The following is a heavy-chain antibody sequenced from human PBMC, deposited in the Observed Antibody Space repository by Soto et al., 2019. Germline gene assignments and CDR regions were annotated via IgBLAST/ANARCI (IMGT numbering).Heavy chain of an antibody. V-gene: IGHV1-24*01. D-gene: IGHD6-13*01. J-gene: IGHJ4*02. CDR1: GYTLTELS. Sequence: QVQLVQSGAEVKKPGASVKVSCKVSGYTLTELSMHWVRQAPGKGLEWMGGFDPEDGETIYAQKFQGRVTMTEDTAXXTAYMELSSLRSEDTAVYYCATSLIAAAGTPGFDYWGQGTLVTVSS. CDR3: ATSLIAAAGTPGFDY. CDR2: FDPEDGET.